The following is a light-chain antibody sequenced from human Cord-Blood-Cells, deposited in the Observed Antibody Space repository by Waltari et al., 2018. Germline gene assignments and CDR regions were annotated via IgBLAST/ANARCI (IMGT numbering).Light chain of an antibody. CDR3: QVWDSSSDHYV. CDR1: NIGSNS. Sequence: SYVLTQPPSVSVAPGKTARITCGGNNIGSNSVHWYQQKPGQAPLLVVYDDSDRPSGIPERFSGSNSGNTATLTISRVEAGDEADYYCQVWDSSSDHYVFGTGTKVTVL. J-gene: IGLJ1*01. CDR2: DDS. V-gene: IGLV3-21*03.